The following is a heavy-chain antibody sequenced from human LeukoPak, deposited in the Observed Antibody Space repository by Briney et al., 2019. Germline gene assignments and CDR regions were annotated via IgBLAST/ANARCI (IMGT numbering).Heavy chain of an antibody. Sequence: GRALRLSCAASGFTFSSYGMHWVRQAPGKGLEWVAVIWYDGSNKYYADSVKGLFTISRDNAKNTLYLQMNSLRADDTAEYYCARDRGYTQDYWGQGTLVTVSS. D-gene: IGHD5-12*01. CDR2: IWYDGSNK. J-gene: IGHJ4*02. CDR1: GFTFSSYG. V-gene: IGHV3-33*01. CDR3: ARDRGYTQDY.